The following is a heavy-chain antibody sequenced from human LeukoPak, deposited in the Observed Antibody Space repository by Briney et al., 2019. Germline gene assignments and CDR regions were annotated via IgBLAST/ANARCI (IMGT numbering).Heavy chain of an antibody. D-gene: IGHD3-22*01. CDR1: GGSFSGYY. CDR2: INHSGST. Sequence: SETLSLTCAVYGGSFSGYYWSWIRQPPGKGLEWIGEINHSGSTNYNPSLKSRVTISVDTSKTQFPLKLSSVTAADTAVYYCARGRSSGYYFHLHPFDYWGQGTLVTVSS. J-gene: IGHJ4*02. V-gene: IGHV4-34*01. CDR3: ARGRSSGYYFHLHPFDY.